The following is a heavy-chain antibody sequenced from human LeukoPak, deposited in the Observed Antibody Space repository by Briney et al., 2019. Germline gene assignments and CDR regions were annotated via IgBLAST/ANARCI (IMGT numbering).Heavy chain of an antibody. CDR3: ASLRYGGYAAG. Sequence: GGSLRLSCAASGFTFSSYSMNWVRQAPGKGLEWVSSISSSSSYIYYADSVKGRFTISRDNAKNSLYLQMNSLRAEDTAVYCCASLRYGGYAAGWGQGTLVTVSS. J-gene: IGHJ4*02. CDR2: ISSSSSYI. D-gene: IGHD5-12*01. CDR1: GFTFSSYS. V-gene: IGHV3-21*01.